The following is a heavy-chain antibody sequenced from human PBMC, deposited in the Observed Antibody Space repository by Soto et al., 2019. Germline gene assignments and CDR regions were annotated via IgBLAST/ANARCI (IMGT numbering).Heavy chain of an antibody. CDR2: IYPGDSET. CDR1: GYSFTTYW. CDR3: ARRNRYDFLRGSATHSYYYTDV. V-gene: IGHV5-51*01. J-gene: IGHJ6*03. D-gene: IGHD3-3*01. Sequence: GESLKISCQSSGYSFTTYWIAWVRQMPGKGLEWMGIIYPGDSETTYSPSFQGQVTISADKSISTVYLQWSSLKASDTATYYCARRNRYDFLRGSATHSYYYTDVWGKGTTVTVSS.